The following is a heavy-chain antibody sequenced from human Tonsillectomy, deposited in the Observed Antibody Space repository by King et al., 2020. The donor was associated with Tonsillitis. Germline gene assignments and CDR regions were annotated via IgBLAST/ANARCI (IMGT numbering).Heavy chain of an antibody. J-gene: IGHJ4*02. CDR2: ISGSGGGT. CDR1: GFTFSSYA. D-gene: IGHD3-10*01. CDR3: AKDPWFGELSPYYFDY. Sequence: VQLVESGGGLVQPGGSLRLSCAASGFTFSSYAMSWVRQAPGKGLEWVSAISGSGGGTYYADSVKGRFTISRDNSKNTLYLQMNSLRAEDTAVYYCAKDPWFGELSPYYFDYWGQGTLVTVSS. V-gene: IGHV3-23*04.